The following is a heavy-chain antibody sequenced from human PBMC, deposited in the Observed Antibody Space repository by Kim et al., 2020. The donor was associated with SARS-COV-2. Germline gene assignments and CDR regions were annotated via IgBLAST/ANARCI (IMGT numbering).Heavy chain of an antibody. V-gene: IGHV3-30*18. J-gene: IGHJ6*02. D-gene: IGHD2-2*01. CDR2: ISYDGSNK. CDR1: GFTFSSYG. Sequence: GGSLRLSCAASGFTFSSYGMHWVRQAPGKGLEWVAVISYDGSNKYYADSVKGRFTISRDKSKNTLYLQMNSLRAEDTAVYYCANSRYCSSTSCYWNYYYYYYGMDVWGQGTTVTVSS. CDR3: ANSRYCSSTSCYWNYYYYYYGMDV.